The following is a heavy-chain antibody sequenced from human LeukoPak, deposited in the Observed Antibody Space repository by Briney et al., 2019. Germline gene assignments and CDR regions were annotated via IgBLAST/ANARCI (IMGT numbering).Heavy chain of an antibody. Sequence: SETLSLTCAVYGGSFSGYYWSWIRQPPGKGLEWIGEINHSGSTNYNPSLKSRVTISVDTSKNQFSLKLSSVTAADTAVYYCASSSPNCSGDSCYFGYWGQGTLVTVSS. D-gene: IGHD2-15*01. V-gene: IGHV4-34*01. CDR2: INHSGST. CDR1: GGSFSGYY. J-gene: IGHJ4*02. CDR3: ASSSPNCSGDSCYFGY.